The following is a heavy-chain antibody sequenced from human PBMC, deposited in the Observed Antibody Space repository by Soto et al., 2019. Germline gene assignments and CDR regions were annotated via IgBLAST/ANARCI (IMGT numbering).Heavy chain of an antibody. D-gene: IGHD1-1*01. V-gene: IGHV3-74*01. J-gene: IGHJ4*02. CDR2: INDDGIST. CDR1: GFTFSMYW. Sequence: LRLSCAASGFTFSMYWMHWVRQGPGKGPEWVSRINDDGISTNYADSVKGRFTISRDNAKNTLYLQMNALRVEDTAVYYCTRGPRSTSTGTGAFWGQGTLVTVSS. CDR3: TRGPRSTSTGTGAF.